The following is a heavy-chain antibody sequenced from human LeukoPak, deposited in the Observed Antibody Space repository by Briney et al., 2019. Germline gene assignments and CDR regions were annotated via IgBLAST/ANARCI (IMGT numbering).Heavy chain of an antibody. Sequence: GASVKVSCKASGYSFTSYYLHWVRQAPGQGLKWMGIINPSGGSTNYAQKVQGRVTMTRDTSTSTVYMELSSLRSDDTATYYCATLPSGRGDYIDRALWGQGTLVTVSS. CDR2: INPSGGST. CDR1: GYSFTSYY. V-gene: IGHV1-46*03. D-gene: IGHD4-17*01. CDR3: ATLPSGRGDYIDRAL. J-gene: IGHJ4*02.